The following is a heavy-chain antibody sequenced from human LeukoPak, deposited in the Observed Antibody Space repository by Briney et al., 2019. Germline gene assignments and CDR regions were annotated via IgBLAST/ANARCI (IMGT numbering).Heavy chain of an antibody. D-gene: IGHD6-13*01. Sequence: PGGSLRLSCAASGFTFDDYAMHWVRQVPGKGLEWVSAIGTAGDTHYPDSVKGRFTISRENAKNSLYLQLNSLRVGDTAVYYCARVPYTSSRSGRPYYYGMDVWGQGTTVIVSS. CDR1: GFTFDDYA. V-gene: IGHV3-13*01. CDR3: ARVPYTSSRSGRPYYYGMDV. CDR2: IGTAGDT. J-gene: IGHJ6*02.